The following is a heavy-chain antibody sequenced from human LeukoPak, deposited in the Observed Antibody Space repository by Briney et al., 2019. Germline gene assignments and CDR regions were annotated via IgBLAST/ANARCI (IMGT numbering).Heavy chain of an antibody. Sequence: SETLSLTCTVSGGSISSYYWSWIRQPPGKGLEWIGYIYYSGSTNYNPSLKSRFTISVDTSKNQFSLKLSSVTAADTAVYYCARSRGLYNWFDPWGQGTLVTVSS. CDR1: GGSISSYY. CDR3: ARSRGLYNWFDP. D-gene: IGHD4/OR15-4a*01. V-gene: IGHV4-59*01. J-gene: IGHJ5*02. CDR2: IYYSGST.